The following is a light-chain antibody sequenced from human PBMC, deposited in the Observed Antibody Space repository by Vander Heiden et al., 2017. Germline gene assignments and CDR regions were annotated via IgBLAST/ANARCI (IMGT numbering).Light chain of an antibody. CDR2: TNN. J-gene: IGLJ1*01. V-gene: IGLV1-44*01. Sequence: QSVLTQPPSASGAPGQKVTISCSGSSSNIGSNTVNWYKQFPGTATKLLIETNNQRPSGVPDRFAGSKSGTYVSLVISALQSEEEADDYCAKWDDSLDGWVLGTGTRLTV. CDR3: AKWDDSLDGWV. CDR1: SSNIGSNT.